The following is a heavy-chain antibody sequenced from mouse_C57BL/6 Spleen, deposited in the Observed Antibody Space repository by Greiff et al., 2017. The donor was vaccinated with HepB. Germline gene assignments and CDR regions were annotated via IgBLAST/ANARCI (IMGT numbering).Heavy chain of an antibody. D-gene: IGHD1-1*01. CDR1: GYTFTSYW. J-gene: IGHJ1*03. CDR2: IDPNSGGT. V-gene: IGHV1-72*01. Sequence: QVHVKQPGAELVKPGASVKLSCKASGYTFTSYWMHWVKQRPGRGLEWIGRIDPNSGGTKYNEKFKSKATLTVDKPSSTAYLQLSSLTSEDSAVYYCASPATVVAEDWYFDVWGTGTTVTVSS. CDR3: ASPATVVAEDWYFDV.